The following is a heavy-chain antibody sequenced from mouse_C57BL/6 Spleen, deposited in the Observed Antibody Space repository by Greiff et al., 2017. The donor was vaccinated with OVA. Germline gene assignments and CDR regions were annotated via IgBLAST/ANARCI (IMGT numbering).Heavy chain of an antibody. CDR3: AREGPIYYDYDY. Sequence: VQLQQSGPELVKPGASVKMSCKASGYTFTDYNMHWVKQSHGKSLEWIGYINPNNGGTSYNQKFKGKATLTVNKSSSTAYMELRSLTSEDSAVYYCAREGPIYYDYDYWGQGTTLTVSS. D-gene: IGHD2-4*01. CDR2: INPNNGGT. V-gene: IGHV1-22*01. J-gene: IGHJ2*01. CDR1: GYTFTDYN.